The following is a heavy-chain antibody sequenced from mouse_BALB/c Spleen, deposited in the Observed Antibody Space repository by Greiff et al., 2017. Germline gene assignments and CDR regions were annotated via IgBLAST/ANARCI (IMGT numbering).Heavy chain of an antibody. D-gene: IGHD2-10*02. CDR2: ISSGGGST. Sequence: DVKLVESGGGLVKPGGSLKLSCAASGFAFSSYDMSWVRQTPEKRLEWVAYISSGGGSTYYPDTVKGRFTISRDNAKNTLYLQMSSLKSEDTAMYYCARQRRPYGNYGAMDYWGQGTSVTVSS. CDR1: GFAFSSYD. V-gene: IGHV5-12-1*01. CDR3: ARQRRPYGNYGAMDY. J-gene: IGHJ4*01.